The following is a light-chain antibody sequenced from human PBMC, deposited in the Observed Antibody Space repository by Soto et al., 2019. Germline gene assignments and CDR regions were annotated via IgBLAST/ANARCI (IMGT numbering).Light chain of an antibody. CDR3: QQYYSYSAP. CDR2: DAS. J-gene: IGKJ1*01. Sequence: DIQMTQSPSTLSASVGDRVTITCRASQSISGWLAWYQQKPGKAPRLLIYDASTLESGVPSRFSGSGSGTEFTLTISSLQPDDFATYYCQQYYSYSAPFGQGTKVDIK. V-gene: IGKV1-5*01. CDR1: QSISGW.